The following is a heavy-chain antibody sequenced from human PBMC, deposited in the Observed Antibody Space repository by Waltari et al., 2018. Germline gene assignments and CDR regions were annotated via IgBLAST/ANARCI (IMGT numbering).Heavy chain of an antibody. V-gene: IGHV3-21*01. CDR1: GFTFRTYS. D-gene: IGHD3-3*01. CDR3: ARDFIYDLTNDGVGPAMDV. Sequence: EVQLVESGGGLVKPGGSLSLSCAASGFTFRTYSMTWVRQAPGKGLEWVSSISSSSTYTYNADSVKGRFTISRDNAKNSLYLQMNSLRAEDTAVYYCARDFIYDLTNDGVGPAMDVWGQGTTVTVSS. CDR2: ISSSSTYT. J-gene: IGHJ6*02.